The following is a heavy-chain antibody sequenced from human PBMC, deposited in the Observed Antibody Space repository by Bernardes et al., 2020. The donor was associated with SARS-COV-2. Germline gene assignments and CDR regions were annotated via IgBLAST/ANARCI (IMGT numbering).Heavy chain of an antibody. D-gene: IGHD2-2*01. CDR3: ARDGWVYCSSTSCSPTSTNY. Sequence: GRSLRLSCAASGFTFSSYWMHWVRQAPGKGLVWVSRINSDGSSTSYADSVKGRFTISRDNAKNTLYLQMNSLRAEDTAVYYCARDGWVYCSSTSCSPTSTNYWGQGTLVTVSS. CDR2: INSDGSST. J-gene: IGHJ4*02. V-gene: IGHV3-74*01. CDR1: GFTFSSYW.